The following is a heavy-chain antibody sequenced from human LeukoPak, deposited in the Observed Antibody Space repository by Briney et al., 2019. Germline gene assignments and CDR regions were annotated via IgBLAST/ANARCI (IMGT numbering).Heavy chain of an antibody. CDR1: GFTFSSYA. J-gene: IGHJ4*02. V-gene: IGHV3-23*01. Sequence: PGGSLRLSCAASGFTFSSYAMSWVRQAPGKGLEWVSTIRGSGTWTNYADSVKGRFTISRDNSKNTLYLQMNSLRAEDTAVYYCAKDLRDGSSSGSVDYWGQGTLVTVSS. CDR3: AKDLRDGSSSGSVDY. D-gene: IGHD6-6*01. CDR2: IRGSGTWT.